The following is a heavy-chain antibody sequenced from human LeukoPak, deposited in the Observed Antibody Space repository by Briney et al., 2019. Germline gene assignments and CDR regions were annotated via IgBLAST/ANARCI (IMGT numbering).Heavy chain of an antibody. CDR2: FNPSGGGT. CDR3: ARGRFGLDYYRFDY. D-gene: IGHD3-22*01. CDR1: GYTFTSYY. J-gene: IGHJ4*02. Sequence: GASVKVSCKASGYTFTSYYMHWVRQAPGQGLEWMGMFNPSGGGTTYAQKFQGRVTMTRDTSTSTVYMELSSLRSEDTAVYYCARGRFGLDYYRFDYWGQGTLVTVSS. V-gene: IGHV1-46*01.